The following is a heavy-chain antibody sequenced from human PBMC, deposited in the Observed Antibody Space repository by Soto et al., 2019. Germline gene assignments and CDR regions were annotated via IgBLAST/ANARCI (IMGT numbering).Heavy chain of an antibody. D-gene: IGHD1-26*01. CDR1: GFTVNSYA. J-gene: IGHJ6*02. CDR3: AKMLIGRYSYYYGMDV. V-gene: IGHV3-23*01. Sequence: GGSLRLSCAASGFTVNSYAMTWVRQAPGKGLEWVSTLSGSGGNTFYADSVKGRFSISRDNSKNTLYLQMNSLRAEDTALYYCAKMLIGRYSYYYGMDVWGQGTTVTVSS. CDR2: LSGSGGNT.